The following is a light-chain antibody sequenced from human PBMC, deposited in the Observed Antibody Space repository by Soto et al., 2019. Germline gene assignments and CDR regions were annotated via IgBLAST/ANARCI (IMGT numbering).Light chain of an antibody. J-gene: IGKJ4*01. CDR1: QSVSSSY. CDR3: QQYGSSRLT. CDR2: GAS. V-gene: IGKV3-20*01. Sequence: EIVLTQSPGTLSLSPGERATLSCRASQSVSSSYLAWYQQKPGQAPRLLIYGASNRATGIPDRFSGSGSGTDFTLTISRLEPEDFAVYYCQQYGSSRLTFXGGTKVDIK.